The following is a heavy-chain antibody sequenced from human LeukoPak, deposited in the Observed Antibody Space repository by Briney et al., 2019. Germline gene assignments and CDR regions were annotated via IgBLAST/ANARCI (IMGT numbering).Heavy chain of an antibody. D-gene: IGHD1-14*01. CDR2: ISGSGSST. CDR1: GFTFDDYA. J-gene: IGHJ4*02. Sequence: GGSLRLSCAASGFTFDDYAMSWVRQAPGKGLEWVSAISGSGSSTYYADSVKGRFTISRDKSKNTLYLQMNSLRAEDTAVYYCAKETGGSLDYWGQGTLVTVSS. CDR3: AKETGGSLDY. V-gene: IGHV3-23*01.